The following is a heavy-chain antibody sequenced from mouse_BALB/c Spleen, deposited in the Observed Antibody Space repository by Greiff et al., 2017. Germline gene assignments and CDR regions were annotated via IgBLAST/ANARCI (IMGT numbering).Heavy chain of an antibody. Sequence: EVQGVESGGGLVKPGGSLKLSCAASGFTFSSYAMSWVRQSPEKRLEWVAEISSGGSYTYYPDTVTGRFTISRDNAKNTLYLEMSSLRSEDTAMYYCARVWDLYDGYYFDYWGQGTTLTVSS. D-gene: IGHD2-3*01. CDR2: ISSGGSYT. CDR1: GFTFSSYA. J-gene: IGHJ2*01. CDR3: ARVWDLYDGYYFDY. V-gene: IGHV5-9-4*01.